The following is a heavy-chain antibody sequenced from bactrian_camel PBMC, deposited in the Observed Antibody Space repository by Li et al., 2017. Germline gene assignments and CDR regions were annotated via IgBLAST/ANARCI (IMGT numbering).Heavy chain of an antibody. CDR2: ICTGVGIT. V-gene: IGHV3S31*01. J-gene: IGHJ4*01. D-gene: IGHD3*01. CDR1: EYTFSSKC. CDR3: AALLTTQCWGYVGYGAEYNY. Sequence: DVQLVESGGGSVEAGGSLRLSCVAPEYTFSSKCAGWFRQVPGKEREGIAAICTGVGITYYDDSVKGRFTISRDNAKNTLYLEMNSLKPEDTAMYYCAALLTTQCWGYVGYGAEYNYWGQ.